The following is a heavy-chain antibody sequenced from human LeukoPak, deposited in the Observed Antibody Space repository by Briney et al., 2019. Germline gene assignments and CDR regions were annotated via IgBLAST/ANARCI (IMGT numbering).Heavy chain of an antibody. CDR1: GGSFSSSSYY. Sequence: SETLSLTCAVYGGSFSSSSYYWGWIRQPPGKGLEWIGSIYYSGSTYYNPSLKSRVTISVDTSKNQFSLKLSSVTAADTAVYYCASLWFGELMYNWFDPWGQGTLVTVSS. CDR2: IYYSGST. CDR3: ASLWFGELMYNWFDP. J-gene: IGHJ5*02. V-gene: IGHV4-39*07. D-gene: IGHD3-10*01.